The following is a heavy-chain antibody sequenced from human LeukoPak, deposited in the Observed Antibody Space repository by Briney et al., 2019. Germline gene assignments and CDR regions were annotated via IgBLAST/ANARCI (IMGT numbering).Heavy chain of an antibody. Sequence: GASVKVSCKASGYTFTSYGISWVRQAPGQGLEWMGWISAYNGNTNYAQKLQGRVTMTTDTSTSTAYMELSSLRSEDTAVYYCARGGGYCSSTSCPVNLGYWGQGTLVTVSS. CDR1: GYTFTSYG. D-gene: IGHD2-2*01. V-gene: IGHV1-18*01. CDR2: ISAYNGNT. CDR3: ARGGGYCSSTSCPVNLGY. J-gene: IGHJ4*02.